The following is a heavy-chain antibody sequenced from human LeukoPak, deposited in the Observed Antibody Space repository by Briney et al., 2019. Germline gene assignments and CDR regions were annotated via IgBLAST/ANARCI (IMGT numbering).Heavy chain of an antibody. J-gene: IGHJ5*02. V-gene: IGHV3-48*04. CDR3: ARDRSLVDGDYGVWFDA. CDR1: GFTLSTHT. D-gene: IGHD4-17*01. CDR2: ISSTSTTK. Sequence: GGSLRPSCTASGFTLSTHTMNWVRQAPGKGLEWVSYISSTSTTKYYADSVKGRFTISRDNSKNSLDLQMNRLTAEDTAVYYCARDRSLVDGDYGVWFDAWGQGSLVTVSS.